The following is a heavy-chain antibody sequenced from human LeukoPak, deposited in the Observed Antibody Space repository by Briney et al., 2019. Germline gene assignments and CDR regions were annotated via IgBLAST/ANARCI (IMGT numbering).Heavy chain of an antibody. Sequence: PGGSLRLSCAASGFTFSSSAMSWVRQAPGKGLEWVSAISNNGGYTYYADSVQGRFTISRDNSKSTLCLQMNSLRAEDTAVYYCAKAHYFGSGSFDHWGQGALVTVSP. CDR3: AKAHYFGSGSFDH. V-gene: IGHV3-23*01. D-gene: IGHD3-10*01. CDR2: ISNNGGYT. CDR1: GFTFSSSA. J-gene: IGHJ4*02.